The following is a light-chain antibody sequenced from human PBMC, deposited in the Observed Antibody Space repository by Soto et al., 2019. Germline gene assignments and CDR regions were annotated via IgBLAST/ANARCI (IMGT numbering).Light chain of an antibody. CDR2: AAS. V-gene: IGKV3-15*01. J-gene: IGKJ1*01. Sequence: IMMTQSPATLSVSPGERATLSCRAGQSIDNRLAWYQQRPGQAPRLLIYAASTRATGIPARFSGSGSGTEFTLTISGLQSEDFGVYYCQQYYSWRTFGQGTKVDIK. CDR1: QSIDNR. CDR3: QQYYSWRT.